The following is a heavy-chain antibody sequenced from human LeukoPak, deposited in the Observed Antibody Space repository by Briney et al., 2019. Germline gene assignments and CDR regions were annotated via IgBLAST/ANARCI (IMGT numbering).Heavy chain of an antibody. J-gene: IGHJ4*02. Sequence: ASVKVSCKASGYTFTSYGISWVRQAPGQGLEWMGWISANNGNTNYAQKLQGRVTMTTDTSTSTAYMELRSLRSDDTAVYYCARGEYYYDSSGYFDYWGQGTLVTVSS. V-gene: IGHV1-18*01. CDR1: GYTFTSYG. D-gene: IGHD3-22*01. CDR2: ISANNGNT. CDR3: ARGEYYYDSSGYFDY.